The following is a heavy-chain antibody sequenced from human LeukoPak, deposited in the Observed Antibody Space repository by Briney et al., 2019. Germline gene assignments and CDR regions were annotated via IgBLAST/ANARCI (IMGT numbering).Heavy chain of an antibody. CDR3: ARSPGYSSSWYRYFDY. CDR2: INWNGGST. V-gene: IGHV3-20*04. Sequence: GGSLRLSCAASGSTFDDYGMSWVRQAPGKGLEWVSGINWNGGSTGYADSVKGRFTISRDNAKNSLYLQMNSLRAEDTALYYCARSPGYSSSWYRYFDYWGQGTLVTVSS. CDR1: GSTFDDYG. D-gene: IGHD6-13*01. J-gene: IGHJ4*02.